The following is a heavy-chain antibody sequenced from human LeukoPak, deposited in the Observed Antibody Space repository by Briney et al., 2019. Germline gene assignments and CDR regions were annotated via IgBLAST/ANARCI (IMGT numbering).Heavy chain of an antibody. CDR3: ARERYFDY. CDR2: ISGGGRST. V-gene: IGHV3-23*01. CDR1: GFSFNTCA. J-gene: IGHJ4*02. Sequence: GGSLRLSCAASGFSFNTCAMSWVRQAPGKGLEWVSTISGGGRSTDYADSVKGQFSISRDNSKNTLYLQMNSLRAEDTAVYYCARERYFDYWGQGTLVTVSS.